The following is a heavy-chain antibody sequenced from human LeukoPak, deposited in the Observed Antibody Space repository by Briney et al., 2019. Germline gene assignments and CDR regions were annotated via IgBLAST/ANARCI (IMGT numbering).Heavy chain of an antibody. CDR3: ARARRQWLVGATIRGDNPPYYFDY. CDR2: IYRSGTT. J-gene: IGHJ4*02. V-gene: IGHV4-4*02. CDR1: GGSISSTNW. Sequence: SETLSLTCAVSGGSISSTNWWSWVRQPPGKGLEWIGEIYRSGTTNYKPSLKSRVTISLDKSRNHFSLKLTSVTAADTAVYYCARARRQWLVGATIRGDNPPYYFDYWGQGTLVTVSS. D-gene: IGHD6-19*01.